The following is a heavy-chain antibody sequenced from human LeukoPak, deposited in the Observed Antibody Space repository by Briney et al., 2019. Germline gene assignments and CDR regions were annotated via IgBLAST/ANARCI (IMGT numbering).Heavy chain of an antibody. V-gene: IGHV4-59*11. CDR2: IYYSGST. Sequence: SETLSLTCTVSGGSISSHYWSWIRQSPGKGLEWIGYIYYSGSTNYNPSLKSRVTISVDTSKNQFSLNLNSVTAADTAVYYCARGGDRSFDYWGQGTLVTVSS. D-gene: IGHD3-10*01. J-gene: IGHJ4*02. CDR3: ARGGDRSFDY. CDR1: GGSISSHY.